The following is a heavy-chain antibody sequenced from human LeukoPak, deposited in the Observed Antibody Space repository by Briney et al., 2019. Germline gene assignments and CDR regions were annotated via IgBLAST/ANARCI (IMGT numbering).Heavy chain of an antibody. J-gene: IGHJ4*02. V-gene: IGHV3-23*01. Sequence: PGGSLRLSCAASGFTFSIYAMSWVRQAPGKGLEWVSAISDSGGSTYYADSVKGRFTISRDNSKNTLYLQMNSLRAEDTAVYYCAELISSGEDYWGQGTLVTVSS. CDR3: AELISSGEDY. CDR2: ISDSGGST. CDR1: GFTFSIYA. D-gene: IGHD6-19*01.